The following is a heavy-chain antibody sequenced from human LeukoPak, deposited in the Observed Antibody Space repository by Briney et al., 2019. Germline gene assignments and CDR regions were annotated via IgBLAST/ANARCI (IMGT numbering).Heavy chain of an antibody. D-gene: IGHD3-22*01. CDR1: GGSFSGYY. V-gene: IGHV4-34*01. Sequence: SETLSLTCAVYGGSFSGYYWSWIRQPPGEGLEWIGEINHSGSTNYNPSLKSRVTISVDTSKNQFSLKLSSVTAADTAVYYCARLLPDSSGYYMYFDYGGQGPLVTVSS. J-gene: IGHJ4*02. CDR2: INHSGST. CDR3: ARLLPDSSGYYMYFDY.